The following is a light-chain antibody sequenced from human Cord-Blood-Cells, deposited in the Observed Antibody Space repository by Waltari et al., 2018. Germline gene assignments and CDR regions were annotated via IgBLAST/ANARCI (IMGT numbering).Light chain of an antibody. CDR1: QNLLHRDGKNC. CDR3: IKGIHLPPYT. CDR2: EVS. Sequence: DIVMSQTPLSLSVTPGQPASISCKSSQNLLHRDGKNCLYGYLQKPGQSPQLLSYEVSSLFSGLRERFSGSGAGTDFTLKISRVEAEHVAVYYCIKGIHLPPYTFRQGTKLEIK. V-gene: IGKV2-29*02. J-gene: IGKJ2*01.